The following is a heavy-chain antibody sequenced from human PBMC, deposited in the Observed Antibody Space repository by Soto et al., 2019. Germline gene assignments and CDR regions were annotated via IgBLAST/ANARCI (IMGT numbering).Heavy chain of an antibody. D-gene: IGHD6-6*01. Sequence: SETLSLTCTVSGGSISSGGYYWSWIRQHPEKGLEWIGYIYYTGNTYYNASLKSRVTISVDTSNNQFSLKLSSVTAADTAVYYCARVGISSSDAFDIWGQVTTVTVSS. J-gene: IGHJ3*02. CDR2: IYYTGNT. V-gene: IGHV4-31*03. CDR1: GGSISSGGYY. CDR3: ARVGISSSDAFDI.